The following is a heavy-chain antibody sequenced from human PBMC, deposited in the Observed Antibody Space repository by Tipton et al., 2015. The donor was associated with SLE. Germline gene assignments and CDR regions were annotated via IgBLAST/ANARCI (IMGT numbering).Heavy chain of an antibody. CDR1: GGSINSGDYY. Sequence: TLSLTCTVSGGSINSGDYYWNWIRQPPGKGLEWIGYIYYSGSTYYNPSLKSRVTISVDTSKNQFSLKLSSVTAADTAVYYCAREVDWNHGHYYYMDVWGKGTTVTVSS. J-gene: IGHJ6*03. V-gene: IGHV4-30-4*01. CDR2: IYYSGST. D-gene: IGHD1-1*01. CDR3: AREVDWNHGHYYYMDV.